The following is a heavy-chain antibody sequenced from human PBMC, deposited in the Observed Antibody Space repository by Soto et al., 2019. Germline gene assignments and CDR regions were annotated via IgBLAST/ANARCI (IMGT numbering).Heavy chain of an antibody. CDR3: ARESEDLTSNFDY. CDR2: ISSTTNYI. V-gene: IGHV3-21*01. CDR1: GFTFTRYS. J-gene: IGHJ4*02. Sequence: GGSLRLSCAASGFTFTRYSMNWVRQAPGKGLEWVSSISSTTNYIYYADSMKGRFTVSRDNAKNSVYLEMHSLSAEDTAVYYWARESEDLTSNFDYWGQGTLVTVSS.